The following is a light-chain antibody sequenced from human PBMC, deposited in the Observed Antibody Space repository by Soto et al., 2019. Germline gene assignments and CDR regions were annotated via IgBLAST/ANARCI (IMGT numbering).Light chain of an antibody. V-gene: IGLV2-14*01. CDR1: SGDIGGYNS. CDR2: EVV. J-gene: IGLJ3*02. CDR3: SSFTSSGTWV. Sequence: QSVLTQPASVSGSPGQSITISCTGTSGDIGGYNSVSWYQQHPGKAPKLLIYEVVKRPSGVSNRFSGSKSGNTASLTISGLQADDEADYYCSSFTSSGTWVFGGGTKLTVL.